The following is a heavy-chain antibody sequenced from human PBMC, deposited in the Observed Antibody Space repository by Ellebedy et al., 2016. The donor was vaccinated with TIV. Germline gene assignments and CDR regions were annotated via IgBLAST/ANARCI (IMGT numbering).Heavy chain of an antibody. J-gene: IGHJ4*02. Sequence: GESLKISCAASGFTFSSYAISWVRQAPGKGLEWVSAISGSGGSTYYADSVKGRFTISRDNSKNTLYLQMNSLRAEDTAVYYCAKDLETFDYWGQGTLVTVSS. CDR2: ISGSGGST. CDR1: GFTFSSYA. CDR3: AKDLETFDY. V-gene: IGHV3-23*01.